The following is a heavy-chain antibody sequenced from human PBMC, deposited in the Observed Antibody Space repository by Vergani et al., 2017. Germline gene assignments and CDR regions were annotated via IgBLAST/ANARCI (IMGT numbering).Heavy chain of an antibody. Sequence: QVQLVESGGGVVRPGRSLRLSCEASGFAFSSYGMHWVRQAPGRGLEWVAVISYEASNQHYTDAVKGRFTISRDNSKNILYLQMSSLRVEDTALYYCTRDVADTHSSIWPLNYHYFMDVWGEGTTVTVSS. CDR2: ISYEASNQ. D-gene: IGHD6-13*01. J-gene: IGHJ6*03. V-gene: IGHV3-30*03. CDR1: GFAFSSYG. CDR3: TRDVADTHSSIWPLNYHYFMDV.